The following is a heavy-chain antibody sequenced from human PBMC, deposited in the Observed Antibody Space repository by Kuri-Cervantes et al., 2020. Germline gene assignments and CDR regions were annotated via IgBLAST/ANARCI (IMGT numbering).Heavy chain of an antibody. CDR1: GGPVSSGTYY. CDR3: ARGRLRGAKSPEYFQH. CDR2: IYYSGST. D-gene: IGHD4-17*01. V-gene: IGHV4-61*01. J-gene: IGHJ1*01. Sequence: SETLSLTCTVSGGPVSSGTYYWSWIRQPPGKGLEWIGYIYYSGSTNYNPSLKSRVTISVDTSKNQFSLKLNSVTAAGTAVYYCARGRLRGAKSPEYFQHWGQGTLVTVSS.